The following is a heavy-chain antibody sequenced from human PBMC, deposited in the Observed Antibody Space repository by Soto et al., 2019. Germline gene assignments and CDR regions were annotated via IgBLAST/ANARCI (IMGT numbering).Heavy chain of an antibody. J-gene: IGHJ4*02. Sequence: PSETLSLTCTVSGGSISSGDYYWSWIRQPPGKGLEWIGYIYYSGSTYYNPSLKSRVTISVDTSKNQFSLKLSSVTAADTAVYYCARDLGGYDQYYFDYWGQGTLVTVSS. CDR1: GGSISSGDYY. CDR2: IYYSGST. D-gene: IGHD5-12*01. V-gene: IGHV4-30-4*01. CDR3: ARDLGGYDQYYFDY.